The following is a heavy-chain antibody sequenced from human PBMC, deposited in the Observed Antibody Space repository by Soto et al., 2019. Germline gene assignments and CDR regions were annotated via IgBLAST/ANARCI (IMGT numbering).Heavy chain of an antibody. CDR3: ARYSSSWSNFDY. CDR2: IYYSGST. D-gene: IGHD6-13*01. Sequence: PSETMSLTCTVSGGSISSSSYYWGWISQPPGKGLEWIGSIYYSGSTYYNPSLKSRVPISVDTSKNQFSLKLSPVTAADTAVYYCARYSSSWSNFDYXGQGTLVTVSS. CDR1: GGSISSSSYY. V-gene: IGHV4-39*01. J-gene: IGHJ4*02.